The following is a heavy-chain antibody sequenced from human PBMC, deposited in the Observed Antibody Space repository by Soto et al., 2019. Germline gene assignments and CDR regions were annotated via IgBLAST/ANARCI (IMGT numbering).Heavy chain of an antibody. J-gene: IGHJ6*02. CDR1: GFTFSSYS. Sequence: QAGGSLRLSCAASGFTFSSYSMNWVRQAPGKGLEWVSYISSSSSTIYYADSVKGRFTISRDNAKNSLYLQMNSLRDEDTAVYYCARDGVVPAAISYYYYGMDVWGQGTTVTVSS. CDR3: ARDGVVPAAISYYYYGMDV. V-gene: IGHV3-48*02. CDR2: ISSSSSTI. D-gene: IGHD2-2*01.